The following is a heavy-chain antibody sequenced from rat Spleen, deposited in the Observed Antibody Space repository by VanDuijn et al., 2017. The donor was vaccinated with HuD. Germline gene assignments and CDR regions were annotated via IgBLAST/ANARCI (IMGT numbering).Heavy chain of an antibody. CDR1: LFTFSDYN. D-gene: IGHD1-10*01. Sequence: EVQLVESGGGLVQPGRSLKLSCAASLFTFSDYNMAWVRQAPKKGLEWVATVIYDGSRTYFRDSVKCRFTISRDNTKNTLYLQMNSLRSEDTATYYCTTENYWFAYWGQGTLVTVSS. CDR3: TTENYWFAY. J-gene: IGHJ3*01. CDR2: VIYDGSRT. V-gene: IGHV5S10*01.